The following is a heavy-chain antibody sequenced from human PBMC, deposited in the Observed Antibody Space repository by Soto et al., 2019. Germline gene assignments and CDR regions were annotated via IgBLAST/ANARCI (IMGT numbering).Heavy chain of an antibody. D-gene: IGHD5-12*01. Sequence: QVRLVESGGGVVQPGRSLRLSCSASGFTFRNFGFHWVRQAPGKGLEWVALIWYDGSNKYYAESLKGRVSISRDNSKNTLYLEMKSLRFEDTAVYYCARDGDIQGGPPPKNYAMDVRGQGTTVTFSS. V-gene: IGHV3-33*08. CDR2: IWYDGSNK. CDR3: ARDGDIQGGPPPKNYAMDV. J-gene: IGHJ6*02. CDR1: GFTFRNFG.